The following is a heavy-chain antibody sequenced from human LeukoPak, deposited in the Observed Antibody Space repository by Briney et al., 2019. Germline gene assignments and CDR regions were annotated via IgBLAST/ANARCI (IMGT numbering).Heavy chain of an antibody. J-gene: IGHJ4*02. CDR1: GFTFSSYA. D-gene: IGHD3-9*01. CDR2: ISGSGGST. CDR3: AKVGYDILTGYYGLDY. V-gene: IGHV3-23*01. Sequence: GGSLRLSCAASGFTFSSYAMSWVRQAPGKGLEWVSAISGSGGSTYYADSVKGRFTISRDNSKNTLYLQMNSLRAEDTAVYYCAKVGYDILTGYYGLDYWGQGTLVTVSS.